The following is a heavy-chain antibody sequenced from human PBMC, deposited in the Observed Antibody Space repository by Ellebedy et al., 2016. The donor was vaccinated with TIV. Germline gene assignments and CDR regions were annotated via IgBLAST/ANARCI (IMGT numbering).Heavy chain of an antibody. V-gene: IGHV1-69*13. CDR1: GGTFSSYA. D-gene: IGHD2-21*02. CDR3: AAGAASVTLDY. J-gene: IGHJ4*02. CDR2: IIPIFGTA. Sequence: AASVKVSCKASGGTFSSYAISWVRQAPGQGLEWMGGIIPIFGTANYAQKFQGRVTITADESTSTAYMELSSLRSEDTAVYYCAAGAASVTLDYWGQGTLVTVSS.